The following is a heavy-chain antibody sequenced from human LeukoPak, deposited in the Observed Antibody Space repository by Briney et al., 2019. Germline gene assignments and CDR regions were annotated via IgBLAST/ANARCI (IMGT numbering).Heavy chain of an antibody. J-gene: IGHJ6*02. D-gene: IGHD3-22*01. CDR3: ASIKYDSSGYYYVPHYYYGMDV. CDR1: GGSFSGYY. Sequence: SETLSLTCAVYGGSFSGYYWSWIRQPPGKGLEWIGEINHSGSTNYNPSLKSRVTISVDTSKNQFSLKLSSVTAADTAVYYCASIKYDSSGYYYVPHYYYGMDVWGQGTTVTVSS. V-gene: IGHV4-34*01. CDR2: INHSGST.